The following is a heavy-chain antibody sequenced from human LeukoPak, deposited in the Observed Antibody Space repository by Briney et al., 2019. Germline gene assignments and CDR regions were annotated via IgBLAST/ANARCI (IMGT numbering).Heavy chain of an antibody. CDR2: IYYSGST. CDR1: GGSISSYY. CDR3: ASRGIGYPTRG. J-gene: IGHJ4*02. D-gene: IGHD2-15*01. Sequence: SETLSLTCTVSGGSISSYYWSWIRQPPGKGLEWIGYIYYSGSTYYNPSLRSRVTISVDTSKNQFSLKLTSVTAADTAVYYCASRGIGYPTRGWGQGTLVTVSS. V-gene: IGHV4-59*04.